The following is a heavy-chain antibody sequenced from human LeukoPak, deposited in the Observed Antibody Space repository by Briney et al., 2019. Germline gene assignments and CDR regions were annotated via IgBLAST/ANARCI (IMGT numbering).Heavy chain of an antibody. Sequence: PSETLSLTCAVYGGSFSGYYWSWIRQPPGKGLEWIGEINHSGSTNYNPSLKSRVTMSVDTSKNQFSLKLSSVTAADTAVYYCARPSGYSSGWYEGEDYWGRGTLVTVSS. CDR2: INHSGST. CDR3: ARPSGYSSGWYEGEDY. J-gene: IGHJ4*02. CDR1: GGSFSGYY. V-gene: IGHV4-34*01. D-gene: IGHD6-19*01.